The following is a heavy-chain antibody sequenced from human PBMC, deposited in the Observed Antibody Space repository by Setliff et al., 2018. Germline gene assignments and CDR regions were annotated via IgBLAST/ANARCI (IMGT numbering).Heavy chain of an antibody. J-gene: IGHJ4*02. CDR3: AKDDQIRGHNLDY. CDR2: ISSSGRTI. V-gene: IGHV3-11*01. Sequence: GGSLRFSCAASGFTFSDYYITWIRQAPGKGLEWASHISSSGRTIYYADSVKGRFTISRDNAKNSLYLQMNSLRADDTATYYCAKDDQIRGHNLDYWGQGTPVTVSS. D-gene: IGHD3-10*01. CDR1: GFTFSDYY.